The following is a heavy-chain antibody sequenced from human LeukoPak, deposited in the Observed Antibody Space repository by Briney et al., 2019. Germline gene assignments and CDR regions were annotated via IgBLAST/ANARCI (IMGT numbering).Heavy chain of an antibody. CDR1: GYSISSGYY. V-gene: IGHV4-38-2*01. CDR2: IYHSGST. CDR3: AHALLDHDAFDI. D-gene: IGHD2-15*01. J-gene: IGHJ3*02. Sequence: PSETLSLTXAVSGYSISSGYYWGWIRQPPGKGLEWIGSIYHSGSTYYNPSLKSRVTISVDTSKNQFSLKLSSVTAADTAVYYCAHALLDHDAFDIWGQGTMVTVSS.